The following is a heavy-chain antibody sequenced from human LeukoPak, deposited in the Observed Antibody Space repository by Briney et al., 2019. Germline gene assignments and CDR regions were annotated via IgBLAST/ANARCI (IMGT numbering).Heavy chain of an antibody. CDR2: IYPGDSDT. Sequence: GETLKISCKTSGYSFTTYWIGWVRQTPGKGLEWMGIIYPGDSDTKYSPSFQGQVTISADKSISTAYLQWSSLKASDTAMYYCARPLRYCSSTSCPLDYWGQGTLVTVSS. V-gene: IGHV5-51*01. CDR1: GYSFTTYW. D-gene: IGHD2-2*01. J-gene: IGHJ4*02. CDR3: ARPLRYCSSTSCPLDY.